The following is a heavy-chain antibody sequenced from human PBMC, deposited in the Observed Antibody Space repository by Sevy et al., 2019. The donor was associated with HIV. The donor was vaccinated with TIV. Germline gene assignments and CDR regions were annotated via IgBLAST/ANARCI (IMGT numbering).Heavy chain of an antibody. V-gene: IGHV3-30*18. CDR2: ISFDGASR. J-gene: IGHJ4*02. CDR1: GFTFSHYA. CDR3: AKDHAVTTEWVVFDS. Sequence: GGSLRLSCAASGFTFSHYAMHWIRQAPDKGLEWVAAISFDGASRNYADSVRGRFTISRDDSKNTVYLHMRGLRSEDTAVYFCAKDHAVTTEWVVFDSWGQGTLVTVSS. D-gene: IGHD4-17*01.